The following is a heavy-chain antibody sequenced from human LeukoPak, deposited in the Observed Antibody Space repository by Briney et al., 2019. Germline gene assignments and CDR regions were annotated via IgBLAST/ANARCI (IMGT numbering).Heavy chain of an antibody. V-gene: IGHV3-23*01. J-gene: IGHJ4*02. CDR2: ISGSGGNT. D-gene: IGHD4-17*01. CDR3: AKGFYGDSRNYIFDY. Sequence: QSGGSLRLSCEASGFTFNAHAMSWVRQAPGKGPEWILAISGSGGNTYYADSVKGRFTISRDNSKNTLYLQMNGLRADDSAVYYCAKGFYGDSRNYIFDYWGQGALVTASS. CDR1: GFTFNAHA.